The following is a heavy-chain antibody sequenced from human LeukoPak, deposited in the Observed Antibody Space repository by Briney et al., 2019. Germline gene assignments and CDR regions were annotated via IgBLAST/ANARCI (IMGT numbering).Heavy chain of an antibody. Sequence: QPGGSLRPSCAASGLTFSSYAMTWVRQAPGKGLEWVSTISDSGGSTYYADSIKGRFTISRDNSKNTLYLQMNSLRVEDAAVYYCAKDAGDSYHWGRGTLVTVSS. CDR1: GLTFSSYA. CDR2: ISDSGGST. CDR3: AKDAGDSYH. J-gene: IGHJ5*02. V-gene: IGHV3-23*01.